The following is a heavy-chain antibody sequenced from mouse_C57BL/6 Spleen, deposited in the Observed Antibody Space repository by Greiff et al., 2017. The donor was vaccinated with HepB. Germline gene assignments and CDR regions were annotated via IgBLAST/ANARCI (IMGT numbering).Heavy chain of an antibody. Sequence: VQLQQSGAELAKPGASVKLSCKASGYTFTSYWMHWVKQRPGQGLEWIGYINPSSGYTKYNQKFKAKATLTADNSSNTAYMQLSSMTYEDSAVYYCARATVDYWYFDVWGTGTTVTVSS. V-gene: IGHV1-7*01. J-gene: IGHJ1*03. CDR1: GYTFTSYW. D-gene: IGHD4-1*02. CDR2: INPSSGYT. CDR3: ARATVDYWYFDV.